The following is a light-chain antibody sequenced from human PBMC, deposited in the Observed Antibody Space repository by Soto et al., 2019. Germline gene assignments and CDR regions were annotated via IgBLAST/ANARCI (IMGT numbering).Light chain of an antibody. J-gene: IGKJ1*01. CDR1: QSINSN. Sequence: IVMTQSPATLSLSPGERATLSCRASQSINSNLAWYQQKPGQAPRLLIYQTSIRAAGIPARFSASGSGTDFTLTISDVQPEDFALYYCHQRQSWPRTFGQGTKVDIK. CDR2: QTS. V-gene: IGKV3D-15*03. CDR3: HQRQSWPRT.